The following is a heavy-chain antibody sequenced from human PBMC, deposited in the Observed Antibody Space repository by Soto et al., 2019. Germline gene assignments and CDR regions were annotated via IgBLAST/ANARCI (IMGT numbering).Heavy chain of an antibody. CDR2: IYPGDSDT. Sequence: PGESLKISCKGSGYSFTSYWIGWVRQMPGKGLEWMGIIYPGDSDTRCSPSFQGQVTISADKSISTAYLQWSSLKASDTAMYYCARLRDFWSGYSEPYYYYGMDVWGQGTPVTVSS. CDR1: GYSFTSYW. CDR3: ARLRDFWSGYSEPYYYYGMDV. V-gene: IGHV5-51*01. J-gene: IGHJ6*02. D-gene: IGHD3-3*01.